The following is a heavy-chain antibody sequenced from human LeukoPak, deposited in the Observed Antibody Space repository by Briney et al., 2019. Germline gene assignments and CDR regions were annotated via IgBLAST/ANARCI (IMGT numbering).Heavy chain of an antibody. CDR3: AKVTVTMAATGDY. V-gene: IGHV3-7*03. J-gene: IGHJ4*02. CDR1: GFTFSNYW. D-gene: IGHD2-15*01. Sequence: GGSLRLSCAASGFTFSNYWMSWVRQAPGKGLEWVANIKQDGSDKNYVDSMKGRFTISRDNSKNTLYLQMNSLRVEDTAIHYCAKVTVTMAATGDYWGQGILVTVSS. CDR2: IKQDGSDK.